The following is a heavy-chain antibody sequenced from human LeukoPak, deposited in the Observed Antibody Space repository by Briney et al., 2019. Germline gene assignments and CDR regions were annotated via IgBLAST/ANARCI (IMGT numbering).Heavy chain of an antibody. Sequence: GGSLRLSCAASGFSFSTYTMHWVRQAPGKGPEWVAVLWYDGSQKYYADSVKGRFTVSRDNAKNTFFLQMRSLRVEDTAVYHCARDRDWDPWGQGTPVTVSS. D-gene: IGHD3/OR15-3a*01. J-gene: IGHJ5*02. CDR2: LWYDGSQK. CDR3: ARDRDWDP. V-gene: IGHV3-30-3*01. CDR1: GFSFSTYT.